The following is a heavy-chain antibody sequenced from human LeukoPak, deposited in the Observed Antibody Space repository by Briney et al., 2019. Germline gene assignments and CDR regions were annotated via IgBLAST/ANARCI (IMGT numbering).Heavy chain of an antibody. Sequence: GGSLTLSCAASGFTFSNYRLHWVRQAPGKGLEWFSRIKSDGSSTNYAASVKGRFTISRDNAKNTLYLQMNSLRAEDTAVYYCARDYDFWSGYPSYFDYWGQGTLVTVSS. D-gene: IGHD3-3*01. CDR3: ARDYDFWSGYPSYFDY. CDR2: IKSDGSST. J-gene: IGHJ4*02. V-gene: IGHV3-74*01. CDR1: GFTFSNYR.